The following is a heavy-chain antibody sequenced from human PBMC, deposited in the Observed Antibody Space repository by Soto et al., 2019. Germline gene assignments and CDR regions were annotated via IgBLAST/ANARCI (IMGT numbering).Heavy chain of an antibody. CDR3: AKGTITAVSKTDS. D-gene: IGHD1-20*01. CDR1: GFTFSSYW. CDR2: INSDGSST. Sequence: VGSLRLSCAASGFTFSSYWMHWVRQAPGKGLVWVSRINSDGSSTSYADSVKGRFTISRDNAKNSLYLQMSGLRVEDTAVYYCAKGTITAVSKTDSWGQGALVTVSS. V-gene: IGHV3-74*01. J-gene: IGHJ4*02.